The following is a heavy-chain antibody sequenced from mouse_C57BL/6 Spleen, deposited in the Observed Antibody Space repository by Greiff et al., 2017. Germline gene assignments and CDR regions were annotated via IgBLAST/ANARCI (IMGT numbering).Heavy chain of an antibody. CDR3: TRWDGYYDY. Sequence: VQLQQSGAELVRPGASVTLSCKASGYTFTDYEMHWVKQTPVHGLEWIGAIDPETGGTAYNQKFKGKAILTADKSSSTAYMELRSLTSEDSAVYYCTRWDGYYDYWGQGTTLTVSS. CDR1: GYTFTDYE. D-gene: IGHD2-3*01. J-gene: IGHJ2*01. V-gene: IGHV1-15*01. CDR2: IDPETGGT.